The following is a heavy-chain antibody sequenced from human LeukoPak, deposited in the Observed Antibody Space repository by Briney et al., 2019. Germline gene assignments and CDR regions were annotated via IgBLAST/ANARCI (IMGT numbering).Heavy chain of an antibody. Sequence: SETLSLTCTVSGGSISSYYWSWIRQPAGKGLEWIGRIYTSGSTNYNPSLKSRVTMSVDTSKNQFSQKLSSVTAADTAVYYCARDYYGSGSYYNDWFDPWGQGTLVTVSS. CDR1: GGSISSYY. V-gene: IGHV4-4*07. J-gene: IGHJ5*02. CDR3: ARDYYGSGSYYNDWFDP. CDR2: IYTSGST. D-gene: IGHD3-10*01.